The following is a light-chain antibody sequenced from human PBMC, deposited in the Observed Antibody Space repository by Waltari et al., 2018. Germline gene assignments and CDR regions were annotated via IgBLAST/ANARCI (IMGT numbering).Light chain of an antibody. CDR2: DTS. CDR3: QQQDGVRS. CDR1: QDINKY. V-gene: IGKV1-33*01. Sequence: DIQMTQSPSSLSASVGDTVTITCRASQDINKYINWYQQKPGQAPKLLIYDTSDLEVGVPSRTSGSGLGTNFPLTIRGLQLEDIATYYCQQQDGVRSFGGGTKVEL. J-gene: IGKJ4*01.